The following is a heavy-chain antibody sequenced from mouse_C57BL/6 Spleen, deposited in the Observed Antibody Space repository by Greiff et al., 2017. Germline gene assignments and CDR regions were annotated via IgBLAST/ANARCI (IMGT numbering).Heavy chain of an antibody. CDR3: ARDGGGAYDSWYFDV. D-gene: IGHD2-4*01. V-gene: IGHV5-4*01. Sequence: EVQRVESGGGLVKPGGSLKLSCAASGFTFSSYAMSWVRQTPEKRLEWVATISDGGSYTYYPDNVKGRFTISRDNAKNNLYLQMSHLKSEDTAMYYCARDGGGAYDSWYFDVWGTGTTVTVSS. J-gene: IGHJ1*03. CDR2: ISDGGSYT. CDR1: GFTFSSYA.